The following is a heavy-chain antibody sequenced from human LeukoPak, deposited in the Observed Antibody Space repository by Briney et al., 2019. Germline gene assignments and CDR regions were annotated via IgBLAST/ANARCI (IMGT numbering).Heavy chain of an antibody. V-gene: IGHV3-66*01. CDR2: IYSGGST. Sequence: PGGSLRLSCAASGFTVSSNYMSWVRQAPGKGLEWVSVIYSGGSTYYADSVKGRLTISRDNSKNTLYLQMNSLRAEDTAVYYCARGVYYDSSGYYDYWGQGTLVTVSS. CDR3: ARGVYYDSSGYYDY. D-gene: IGHD3-22*01. CDR1: GFTVSSNY. J-gene: IGHJ4*02.